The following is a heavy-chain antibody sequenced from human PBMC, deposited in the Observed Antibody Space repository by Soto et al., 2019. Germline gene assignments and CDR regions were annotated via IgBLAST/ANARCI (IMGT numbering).Heavy chain of an antibody. V-gene: IGHV3-7*01. CDR3: ARWITLSMTTFRFIYAFDI. CDR2: IKQDGSEK. J-gene: IGHJ3*02. Sequence: EVQLVESGGGLVQPGGSLRLSCAASGFTFSSYWMSWVRQAPGKGLEWVANIKQDGSEKYYVDSVKGRFTISRDNDKNSLYLQMNSLRAEDTAVYYCARWITLSMTTFRFIYAFDIWGQGTMVTVSS. CDR1: GFTFSSYW. D-gene: IGHD4-4*01.